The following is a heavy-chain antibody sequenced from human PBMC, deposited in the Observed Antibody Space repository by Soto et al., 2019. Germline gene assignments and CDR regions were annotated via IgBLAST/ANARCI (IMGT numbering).Heavy chain of an antibody. J-gene: IGHJ4*02. V-gene: IGHV4-31*03. D-gene: IGHD3-16*02. CDR1: GASISSGYY. CDR2: IYYNGNT. Sequence: QVQLEESGPGLVKPSQTLSLTCTVSGASISSGYYWTWIRQHPGKGLEWIGYIYYNGNTFYNPSLKSRLTISLDTSKTQFSLKLSSVTAADAAMYYCARALRSYYFDYWSQGTLVTVSS. CDR3: ARALRSYYFDY.